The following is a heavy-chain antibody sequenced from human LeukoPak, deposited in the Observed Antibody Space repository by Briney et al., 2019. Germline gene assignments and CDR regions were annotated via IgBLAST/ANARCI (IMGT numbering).Heavy chain of an antibody. CDR1: GYIVSANY. V-gene: IGHV3-53*01. CDR2: IYSVGGT. J-gene: IGHJ4*02. D-gene: IGHD2-15*01. CDR3: ARDRPAADFEH. Sequence: GGSLRLSCVASGYIVSANYMACVRQAPGKGLEWVSIIYSVGGTYYTDSVKGRFTISGDNSKNTLYLQMNNLRAEDTAVYYCARDRPAADFEHWGQGTPVTVSS.